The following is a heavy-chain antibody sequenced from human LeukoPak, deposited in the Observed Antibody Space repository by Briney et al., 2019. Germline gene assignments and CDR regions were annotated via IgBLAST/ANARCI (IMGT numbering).Heavy chain of an antibody. Sequence: SETLSLTCAVYGGSFSGYYWSWIRQPPGKGLEWIGETNHSGSTNYNPSLKSRVTISVDTSKNQFSLKLSSVTAADTAVYYCARSVGATLFRFPVFDYWGQGTLVTVSS. CDR3: ARSVGATLFRFPVFDY. J-gene: IGHJ4*02. D-gene: IGHD1-26*01. CDR1: GGSFSGYY. CDR2: TNHSGST. V-gene: IGHV4-34*01.